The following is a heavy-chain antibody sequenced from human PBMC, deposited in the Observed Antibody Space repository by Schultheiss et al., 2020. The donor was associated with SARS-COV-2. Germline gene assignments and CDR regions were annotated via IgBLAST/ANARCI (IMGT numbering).Heavy chain of an antibody. CDR2: IKQDGSEK. D-gene: IGHD2-8*01. Sequence: GGSLRLSCAASEFTFSSYAMSWVRRAPGEGLEWVANIKQDGSEKYYVDSVKGRFTISRDNAKNSLYLQMNSLRAEDTALYYCAKDLGVYNALDVRGQGTMVTVSS. V-gene: IGHV3-7*03. CDR1: EFTFSSYA. J-gene: IGHJ3*01. CDR3: AKDLGVYNALDV.